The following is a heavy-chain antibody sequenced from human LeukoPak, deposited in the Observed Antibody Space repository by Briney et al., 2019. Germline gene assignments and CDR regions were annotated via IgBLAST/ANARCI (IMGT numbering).Heavy chain of an antibody. Sequence: PSETLSLTCTVSGGPVSRYYWSWIRQPPGKALEYIGYIYDSGITNYNPSLKSRVSMSIDTFMRQFSLKLRSVTATDTAVYYCARGDLNPFDAFAIWGQGKMVTVSP. D-gene: IGHD3-16*01. CDR2: IYDSGIT. V-gene: IGHV4-59*08. J-gene: IGHJ3*02. CDR1: GGPVSRYY. CDR3: ARGDLNPFDAFAI.